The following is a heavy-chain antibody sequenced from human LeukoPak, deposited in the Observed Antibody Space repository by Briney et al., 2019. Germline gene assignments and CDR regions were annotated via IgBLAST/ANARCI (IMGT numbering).Heavy chain of an antibody. CDR3: ASQWGFRDAFDI. D-gene: IGHD2-15*01. V-gene: IGHV3-30*04. J-gene: IGHJ3*02. CDR2: ISYDGSNK. Sequence: GRSLRLSCAASGFTFSSYAMHWVRQAPGKGLEWVAVISYDGSNKYYADSVKGRFTISRDNSKNTLYLQMNSLRAEDTAVYYCASQWGFRDAFDIWGQGTMVTVSS. CDR1: GFTFSSYA.